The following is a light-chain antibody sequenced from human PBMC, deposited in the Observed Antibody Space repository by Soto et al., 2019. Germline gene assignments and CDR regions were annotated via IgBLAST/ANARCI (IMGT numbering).Light chain of an antibody. CDR1: QPVNPW. CDR2: KTS. Sequence: DIHMTQSPSTVSASVGDRVTITCRASQPVNPWLAWHQQKPGKAPNVLIYKTSDLENGVPSRFSGSRSGTEYTLTISSLQPDDFATYYCQQYYSRETFGQGTKV. J-gene: IGKJ1*01. CDR3: QQYYSRET. V-gene: IGKV1-5*03.